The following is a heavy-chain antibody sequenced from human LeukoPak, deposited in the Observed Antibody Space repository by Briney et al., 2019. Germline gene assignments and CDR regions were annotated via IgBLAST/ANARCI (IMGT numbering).Heavy chain of an antibody. V-gene: IGHV4-4*02. Sequence: SETLSLTRAVSGGSISSSNWWSWVRQPPGKGLEWIGEIYYSGSTIYNPSLKSRVTISVDKSKNQFSLKLSSVTAADTAVYYCANKQWLATDPFDYWGQGTLVTVSS. CDR3: ANKQWLATDPFDY. CDR2: IYYSGST. D-gene: IGHD6-19*01. J-gene: IGHJ4*02. CDR1: GGSISSSNW.